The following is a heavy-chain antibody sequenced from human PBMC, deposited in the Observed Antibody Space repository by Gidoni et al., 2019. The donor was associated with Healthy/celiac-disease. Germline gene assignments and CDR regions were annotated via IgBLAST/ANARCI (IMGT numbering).Heavy chain of an antibody. CDR2: IPYDGSNK. V-gene: IGHV3-30-3*01. J-gene: IGHJ4*02. CDR1: GFTYSSYA. Sequence: QVQLVESGGGVVQPGRSLRLSCAASGFTYSSYAMHWVRQAPGKGLEWVAVIPYDGSNKYYADSVKGRFTISRDNSKNTLYLQMNSLRAEDTAVYYCARDWGDFWTLFPDYWGQGTLVTVSS. D-gene: IGHD3-3*01. CDR3: ARDWGDFWTLFPDY.